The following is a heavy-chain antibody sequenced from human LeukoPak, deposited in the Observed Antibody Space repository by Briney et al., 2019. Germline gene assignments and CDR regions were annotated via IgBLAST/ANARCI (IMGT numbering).Heavy chain of an antibody. D-gene: IGHD3-22*01. J-gene: IGHJ3*02. CDR3: AKDRRPWDTMTVVVSDGGAFDI. Sequence: GGSLRLSCAASGFTFSSYAMSWVRQAPGKGLEWVSAISGSGGSTYYADSVKGRFTISRDNSKNTLYLQMNSLRAEDTAVYYCAKDRRPWDTMTVVVSDGGAFDIWGQGTMVTVSS. CDR1: GFTFSSYA. V-gene: IGHV3-23*01. CDR2: ISGSGGST.